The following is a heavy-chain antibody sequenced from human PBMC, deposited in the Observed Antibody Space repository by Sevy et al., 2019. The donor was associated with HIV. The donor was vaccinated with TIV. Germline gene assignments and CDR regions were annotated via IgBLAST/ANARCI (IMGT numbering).Heavy chain of an antibody. Sequence: GGYLRLSCAASGFTFSSYAMHWVRQAPGKGLEWVAVISYDGSNKYYADSVKGRFTISRYNSKNTLYLQMNSLRAEDTAVYYCARGDIVVVSAAIPTWDYWGQGTLVTVSS. J-gene: IGHJ4*02. CDR3: ARGDIVVVSAAIPTWDY. CDR1: GFTFSSYA. V-gene: IGHV3-30-3*01. CDR2: ISYDGSNK. D-gene: IGHD2-2*02.